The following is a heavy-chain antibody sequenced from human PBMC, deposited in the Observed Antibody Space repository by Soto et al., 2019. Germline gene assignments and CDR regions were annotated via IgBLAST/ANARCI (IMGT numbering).Heavy chain of an antibody. D-gene: IGHD1-1*01. CDR2: IYSSGTI. J-gene: IGHJ6*02. CDR1: GGPITGYH. CDR3: ARNALSALDV. V-gene: IGHV4-4*07. Sequence: QVQLQESGPGLVKPSETLSLTCTVSGGPITGYHWTWIRQPAGKGLQWIGRIYSSGTINHNPSLKSRVTMSVATSNNQISLRLTSVTAADTAVYYCARNALSALDVWGQGTTVTV.